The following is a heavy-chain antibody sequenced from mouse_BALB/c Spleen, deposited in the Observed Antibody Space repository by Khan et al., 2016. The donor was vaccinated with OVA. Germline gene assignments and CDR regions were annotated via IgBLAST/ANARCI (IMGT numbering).Heavy chain of an antibody. CDR1: GYTFTSYT. D-gene: IGHD2-14*01. CDR3: ERDGAYHRNDGWFAY. V-gene: IGHV1-4*01. J-gene: IGHJ3*01. Sequence: QVQLQQSGAELARPGASVKMSCKASGYTFTSYTIHWIKLRPGQGLEWIGYINPSNGYTNYNQKFRDKATLTADKSSTTAYMQLSSLTSDDSAVDNGERDGAYHRNDGWFAYWGQGTLVTVSA. CDR2: INPSNGYT.